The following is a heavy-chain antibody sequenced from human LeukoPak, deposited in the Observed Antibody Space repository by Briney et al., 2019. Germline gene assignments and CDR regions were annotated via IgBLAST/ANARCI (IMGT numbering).Heavy chain of an antibody. CDR1: GITFSNFG. J-gene: IGHJ5*02. V-gene: IGHV3-48*01. D-gene: IGHD3-9*01. CDR3: AKAPPRLDNWFDT. Sequence: PGGSLRLSCAASGITFSNFGMNWVRQAPGKGLEGISYISGSSSTIHYADSVKARFTISRDDAKHSLYLQMNSLRVEDTAVYYCAKAPPRLDNWFDTWGQGTLVTVSS. CDR2: ISGSSSTI.